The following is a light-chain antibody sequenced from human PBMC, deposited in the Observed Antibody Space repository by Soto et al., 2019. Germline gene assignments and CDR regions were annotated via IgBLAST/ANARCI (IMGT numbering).Light chain of an antibody. CDR3: QQYHNWPPQDT. CDR2: GAS. V-gene: IGKV3-15*01. CDR1: QSVASN. J-gene: IGKJ2*01. Sequence: EIVMTQSPASLSVSPGDGATLSCRASQSVASNVAWYQQKPGQGPRLLIHGASTRAAGVPARFSGSGSATDFTLTISSLQSEDFAVYYCQQYHNWPPQDTFGQGTKLQIK.